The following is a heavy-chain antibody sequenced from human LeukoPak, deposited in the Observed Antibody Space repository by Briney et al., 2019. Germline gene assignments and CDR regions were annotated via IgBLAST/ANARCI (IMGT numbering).Heavy chain of an antibody. CDR1: GFTFSYAW. Sequence: GGYLRLSCAASGFTFSYAWMSWVRQAPGKGLEWVGRIKTKTEGGTTDYAAPVKGRFTISRDDSKNTLYLQMNSLKTEDSAVYYCATVEQWQATSLGWWGQGTLVTVSS. J-gene: IGHJ4*02. D-gene: IGHD6-19*01. CDR2: IKTKTEGGTT. V-gene: IGHV3-15*01. CDR3: ATVEQWQATSLGW.